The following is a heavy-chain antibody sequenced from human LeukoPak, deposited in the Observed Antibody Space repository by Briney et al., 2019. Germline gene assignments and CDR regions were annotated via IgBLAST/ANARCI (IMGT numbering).Heavy chain of an antibody. CDR3: ARAHSTRGAFDI. J-gene: IGHJ3*02. CDR1: GGSFSGYY. Sequence: SETLSLTCAVYGGSFSGYYWNWIRQPPGKGLEWIGEINHSGSTNYNPSLKSRVTISVDTSKNQFSLKLSSVTAADTAVYYCARAHSTRGAFDIWGQGTMVTVSS. CDR2: INHSGST. D-gene: IGHD3-10*01. V-gene: IGHV4-34*01.